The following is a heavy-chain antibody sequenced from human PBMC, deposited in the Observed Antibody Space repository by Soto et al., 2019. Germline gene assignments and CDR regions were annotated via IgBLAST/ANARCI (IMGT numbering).Heavy chain of an antibody. D-gene: IGHD4-17*01. Sequence: EVLLLESGGALVRPGGSLRLSCAASGFTFSRHAMTWVRQAPLKGLEWVSSISNSDDTTYYSASVKGRFTISRDISKSTLYLQMNSLRADDTSVYYCAKAYGDSDSWGQWTQVTVSS. CDR3: AKAYGDSDS. J-gene: IGHJ4*02. CDR1: GFTFSRHA. CDR2: ISNSDDTT. V-gene: IGHV3-23*01.